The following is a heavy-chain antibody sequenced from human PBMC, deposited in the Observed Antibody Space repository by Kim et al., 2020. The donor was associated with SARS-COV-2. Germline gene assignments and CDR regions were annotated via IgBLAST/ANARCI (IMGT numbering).Heavy chain of an antibody. V-gene: IGHV4-59*11. D-gene: IGHD3-3*01. CDR3: ARGVLITIFGVGREFDY. CDR2: IYYSGST. Sequence: SETLSLTCTVSGGSISSHSWSWSRQPPGKGLEWMWNIYYSGSTNYNPSLKSRLTISVDTSKNQFSLKLSSVTAAATAVYSCARGVLITIFGVGREFDYWGPGTPVTASS. J-gene: IGHJ4*02. CDR1: GGSISSHS.